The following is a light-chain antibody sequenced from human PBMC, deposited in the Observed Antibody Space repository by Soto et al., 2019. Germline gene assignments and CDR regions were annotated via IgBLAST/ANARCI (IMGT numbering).Light chain of an antibody. V-gene: IGLV2-23*01. CDR1: SSDVGGYNL. CDR2: EGT. J-gene: IGLJ1*01. CDR3: SSYTSSSIYV. Sequence: QSALTQPASVSGSPGQSITVSCAGTSSDVGGYNLVSWYQQHPGKAHKLIIYEGTERPSGISPRFSGSKSGNTASLTISGLQAEDEADYYCSSYTSSSIYVFGSGTKVTVL.